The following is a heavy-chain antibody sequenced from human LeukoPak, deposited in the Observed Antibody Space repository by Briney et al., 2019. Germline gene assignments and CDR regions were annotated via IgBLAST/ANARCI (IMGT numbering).Heavy chain of an antibody. D-gene: IGHD6-19*01. CDR3: ARPLTNSSGWYFDY. J-gene: IGHJ4*02. CDR1: GGSFSGYY. CDR2: TNHSGST. Sequence: SETLSLTCAVYGGSFSGYYWSWIRQPPGKGLEWIGETNHSGSTNYNPSLKSRVTISVDTSKNQFSLKLSSVTAADTAVYYCARPLTNSSGWYFDYWGQGTLVTVSS. V-gene: IGHV4-34*01.